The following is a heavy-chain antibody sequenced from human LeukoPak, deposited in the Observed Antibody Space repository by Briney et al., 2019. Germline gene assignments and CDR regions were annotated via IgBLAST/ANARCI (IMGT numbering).Heavy chain of an antibody. Sequence: PGGSLRLSCAASGFTFSSYSVNWVRQAPGKGLEWVSSISSSSSYIYYADSVKGRFTISGDNAKNSLYLQMNSLRAEDTAVYYCARTGVVSSSWSAHYYYYYGMDVWGQGTTVTVSS. CDR3: ARTGVVSSSWSAHYYYYYGMDV. CDR2: ISSSSSYI. D-gene: IGHD6-13*01. V-gene: IGHV3-21*01. J-gene: IGHJ6*02. CDR1: GFTFSSYS.